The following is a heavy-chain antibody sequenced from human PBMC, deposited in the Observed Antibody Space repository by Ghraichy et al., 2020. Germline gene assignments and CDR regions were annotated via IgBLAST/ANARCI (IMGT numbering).Heavy chain of an antibody. Sequence: SETLSLTCAVYGGSFSGYYWSWIRQPPGKGLEWIGEINHSGSTNYNPSLKSRVTISVDTSKNQFSLKLSSVTAADTAVYYCARAYSSSSSEVDFDYWGQGTLVTVSS. V-gene: IGHV4-34*01. CDR3: ARAYSSSSSEVDFDY. D-gene: IGHD6-6*01. CDR1: GGSFSGYY. CDR2: INHSGST. J-gene: IGHJ4*02.